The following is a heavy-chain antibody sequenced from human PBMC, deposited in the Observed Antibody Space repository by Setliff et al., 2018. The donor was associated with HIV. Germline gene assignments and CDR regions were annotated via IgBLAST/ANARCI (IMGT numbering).Heavy chain of an antibody. V-gene: IGHV1-46*01. D-gene: IGHD6-19*01. CDR3: ARNQGDSSGWYAGDY. CDR2: INTSGGSA. J-gene: IGHJ4*01. Sequence: ASVKVSCKASGYTFTSYPMHWVRQAPGQGLEWVEVINTSGGSAGYAEKFRGRVTMTRDTSTSTVYMDLRNLRSEDTAVYHCARNQGDSSGWYAGDYWGHGTLVTVSS. CDR1: GYTFTSYP.